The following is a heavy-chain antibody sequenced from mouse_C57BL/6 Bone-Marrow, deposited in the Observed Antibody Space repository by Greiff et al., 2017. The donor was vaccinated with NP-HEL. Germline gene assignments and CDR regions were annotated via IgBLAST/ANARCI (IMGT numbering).Heavy chain of an antibody. CDR3: ARSYYDYAAWFAY. J-gene: IGHJ3*01. CDR1: GYTFTDYY. D-gene: IGHD2-4*01. Sequence: VQRVESGPELVKPGASVKISCKASGYTFTDYYINWVKQRPGQGLEWIGWIFPGSGSTYYNEKFKGKATLTVDKSSSTAYMLLSSLTSEDSAVYFCARSYYDYAAWFAYWGQGTLVTVSA. V-gene: IGHV1-75*01. CDR2: IFPGSGST.